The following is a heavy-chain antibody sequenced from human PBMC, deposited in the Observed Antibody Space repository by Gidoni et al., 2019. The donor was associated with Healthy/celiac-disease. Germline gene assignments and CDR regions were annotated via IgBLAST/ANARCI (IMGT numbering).Heavy chain of an antibody. J-gene: IGHJ3*02. CDR2: IYYSGST. V-gene: IGHV4-39*01. Sequence: QLQLQESGPGLVKPSETLSLTCTVSGGSISSSSYYWGWIRQPPGKGLEWIGSIYYSGSTYYNPSLKSRVTISVDTSKNQFSLKLSSVTAADTAVYYCARRYGDYVSAFDIWGQGTMVTVSS. CDR3: ARRYGDYVSAFDI. CDR1: GGSISSSSYY. D-gene: IGHD4-17*01.